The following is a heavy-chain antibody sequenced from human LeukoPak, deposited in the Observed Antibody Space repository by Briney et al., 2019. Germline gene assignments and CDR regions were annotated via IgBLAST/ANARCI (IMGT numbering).Heavy chain of an antibody. CDR3: AKGDILTGYSSY. CDR1: GFTFSSYA. J-gene: IGHJ4*02. Sequence: PGGSLRLSCAASGFTFSSYAMSWVRRAPGKGLEWVSAISGSGGSTYYADSVKGRFTISRDNSKNTLYLQMNSLRAEDTAVYYCAKGDILTGYSSYWGQGNLVTVSS. CDR2: ISGSGGST. D-gene: IGHD3-9*01. V-gene: IGHV3-23*01.